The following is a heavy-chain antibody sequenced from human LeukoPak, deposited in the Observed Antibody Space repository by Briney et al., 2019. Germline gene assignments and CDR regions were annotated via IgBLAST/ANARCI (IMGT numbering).Heavy chain of an antibody. Sequence: SETLSLTCTVSGGSISSYYWSWIRQPPGKGLEWIGYIYYSGSINYNPSLKSRVTISVDTSKNQFSLKLSSVTAADTAVYYCARHRYSSSWYRRVWFDPWGQGTLVTVSS. D-gene: IGHD6-13*01. CDR2: IYYSGSI. CDR1: GGSISSYY. CDR3: ARHRYSSSWYRRVWFDP. V-gene: IGHV4-59*08. J-gene: IGHJ5*02.